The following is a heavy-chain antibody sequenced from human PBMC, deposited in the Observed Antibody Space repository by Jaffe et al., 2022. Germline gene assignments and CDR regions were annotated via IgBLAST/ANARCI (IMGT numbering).Heavy chain of an antibody. D-gene: IGHD3-22*01. CDR3: AKDLDYYDSSGYVDY. Sequence: QVQLVESGGGVVQPGGSLRLSCAASGFTFSSYGMHWVRQAPGKGLEWVAFIRYDGSNKYYADSVKGRFTISRDNSKNTLYLQMNSLRAEDTAVYYCAKDLDYYDSSGYVDYWGQGTLVTVSS. J-gene: IGHJ4*02. CDR1: GFTFSSYG. V-gene: IGHV3-30*02. CDR2: IRYDGSNK.